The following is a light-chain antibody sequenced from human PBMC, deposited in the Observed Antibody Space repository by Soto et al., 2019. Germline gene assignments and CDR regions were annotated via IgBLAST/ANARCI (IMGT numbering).Light chain of an antibody. V-gene: IGLV2-14*01. CDR2: DVT. Sequence: QSVLTQPASVSGSPGQSITISCTGTSSDVGGYKYVSWYQRHPDKAPKLIIYDVTNRPSGISNRFSGSKSGNTASLTISGPQAEDEADYYCSSYTSSSFYVFGTGTKVTVL. CDR1: SSDVGGYKY. J-gene: IGLJ1*01. CDR3: SSYTSSSFYV.